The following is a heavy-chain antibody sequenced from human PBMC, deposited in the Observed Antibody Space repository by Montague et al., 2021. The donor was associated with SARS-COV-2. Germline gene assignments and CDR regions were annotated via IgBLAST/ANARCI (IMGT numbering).Heavy chain of an antibody. V-gene: IGHV4-59*01. Sequence: SETLSLTCTVSGGSISNYYWSWIWQPPGKGLEWIGYISSSGSTNYNPSLKSQVTISVDTSKIQFSLRLSSVTSADTAVYYCARDNPSSRRLPMTKGDYYYGMDVWGQGTTVTVSS. CDR3: ARDNPSSRRLPMTKGDYYYGMDV. CDR1: GGSISNYY. CDR2: ISSSGST. J-gene: IGHJ6*02. D-gene: IGHD2/OR15-2a*01.